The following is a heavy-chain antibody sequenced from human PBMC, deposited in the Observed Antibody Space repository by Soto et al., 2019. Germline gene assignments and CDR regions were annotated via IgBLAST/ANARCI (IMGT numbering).Heavy chain of an antibody. D-gene: IGHD4-17*01. CDR2: ISYDGTNE. Sequence: QVQLVESGGGVVQPGRSLRLACAASGFTFSNYGMHWVRQAPGKGLEWVAVISYDGTNEDYADSVKGRFTISRDNPKNALYLQMNSLRAEDTAVYYCAEGEATTVVTPVFVYWGQGTLVTVSS. CDR3: AEGEATTVVTPVFVY. V-gene: IGHV3-30*18. CDR1: GFTFSNYG. J-gene: IGHJ4*02.